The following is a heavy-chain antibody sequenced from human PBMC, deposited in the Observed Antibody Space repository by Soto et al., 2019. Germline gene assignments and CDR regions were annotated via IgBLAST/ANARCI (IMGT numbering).Heavy chain of an antibody. CDR2: IHYSGTT. J-gene: IGHJ4*02. Sequence: PLETLSLTCTVSGASITTSTYHWGWFRQSPGKGLEWIGTIHYSGTTYYNPSLRSRVSISVDTSNNQFSLNLSSVTAADTAVYYCARETISPMVYAFDYWGQGTLVTVSS. V-gene: IGHV4-39*07. D-gene: IGHD2-8*01. CDR1: GASITTSTYH. CDR3: ARETISPMVYAFDY.